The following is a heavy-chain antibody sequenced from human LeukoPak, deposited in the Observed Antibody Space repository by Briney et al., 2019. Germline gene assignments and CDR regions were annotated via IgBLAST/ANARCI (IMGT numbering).Heavy chain of an antibody. V-gene: IGHV3-21*01. Sequence: PGGSLRLSCAASGLTFSGYDMHWVRQAPGKGLEWVSSISSSSSYIYYADSVKGRFTISRDNAKNSLYLQMNSLRAEDTAVYYCARDCSGGSCYSAFDYWGQGTLVTVSS. CDR3: ARDCSGGSCYSAFDY. CDR2: ISSSSSYI. J-gene: IGHJ4*02. D-gene: IGHD2-15*01. CDR1: GLTFSGYD.